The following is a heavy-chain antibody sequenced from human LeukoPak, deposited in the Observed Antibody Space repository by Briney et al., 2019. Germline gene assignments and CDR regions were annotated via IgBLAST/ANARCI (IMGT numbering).Heavy chain of an antibody. D-gene: IGHD1-26*01. CDR1: GYTFTSYG. Sequence: ASVKVSCKASGYTFTSYGISWVRQAPGQGLEWMGWISAYNGNTDYAQKFQGRVTMTRDTSTSTVYMELSSLRSEDTAVYYCARESVGATKGLDAFDIWGQGTMVTVSS. CDR2: ISAYNGNT. V-gene: IGHV1-18*01. CDR3: ARESVGATKGLDAFDI. J-gene: IGHJ3*02.